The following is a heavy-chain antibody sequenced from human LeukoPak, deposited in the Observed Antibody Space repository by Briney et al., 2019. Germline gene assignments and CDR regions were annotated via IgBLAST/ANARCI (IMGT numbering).Heavy chain of an antibody. CDR1: GGTFSSYA. V-gene: IGHV1-69*04. J-gene: IGHJ4*02. CDR3: ARDGGAPGPMYGDY. Sequence: GASVKVSYKASGGTFSSYAISWVRQAPGQGLEWMGRIIPILGIANYAQKFQGRVTITADKSTSTAYMELSSLRSEDTAVYYCARDGGAPGPMYGDYWGQGTPVTVSS. CDR2: IIPILGIA. D-gene: IGHD4-23*01.